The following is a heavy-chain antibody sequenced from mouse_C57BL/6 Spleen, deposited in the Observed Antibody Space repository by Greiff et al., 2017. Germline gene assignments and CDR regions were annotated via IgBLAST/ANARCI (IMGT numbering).Heavy chain of an antibody. CDR2: ISYDGSN. D-gene: IGHD2-5*01. CDR3: ARDHSNPMDY. Sequence: EVKLMESGPGLVKPSQSLSLTCSVTGYSITSGYYWNWIRQFPGNKLEWMGYISYDGSNNYNPSLKNRISITRDTSKNQFFLKLNSVTTEDTATYYCARDHSNPMDYWGQGTSVTVSS. V-gene: IGHV3-6*01. J-gene: IGHJ4*01. CDR1: GYSITSGYY.